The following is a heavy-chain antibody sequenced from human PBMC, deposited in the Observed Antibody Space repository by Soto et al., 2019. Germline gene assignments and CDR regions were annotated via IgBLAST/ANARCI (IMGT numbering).Heavy chain of an antibody. CDR2: INWNGASI. J-gene: IGHJ4*02. Sequence: GGSLRLSCKASGFIFHDYGMSWVRQAPGKGLEWVSGINWNGASIGYADSVKGRFTISRDNAKNSLYLQMNSLRAEDTALYYCARGQDQLLLVEYWGQGT. CDR1: GFIFHDYG. V-gene: IGHV3-20*04. CDR3: ARGQDQLLLVEY. D-gene: IGHD2-21*01.